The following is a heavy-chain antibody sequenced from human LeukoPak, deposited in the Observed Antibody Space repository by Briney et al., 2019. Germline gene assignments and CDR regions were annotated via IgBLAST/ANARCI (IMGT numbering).Heavy chain of an antibody. CDR2: IYTSGST. D-gene: IGHD6-6*01. CDR3: ARDTWGSSSPYYYYYMDV. J-gene: IGHJ6*03. CDR1: GGSISSYY. Sequence: SETLSLTCTVSGGSISSYYWSWIRQPAEKGLEWIGRIYTSGSTNYNPSLKSRVTMSVDTSKNQFSLKLSSVTAADTAVYYCARDTWGSSSPYYYYYMDVWGKGTTVTVSS. V-gene: IGHV4-4*07.